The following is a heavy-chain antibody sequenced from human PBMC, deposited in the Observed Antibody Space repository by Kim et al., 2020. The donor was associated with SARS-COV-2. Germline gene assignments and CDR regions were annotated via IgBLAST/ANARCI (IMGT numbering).Heavy chain of an antibody. J-gene: IGHJ4*02. Sequence: GGSLRLSCAASGFTFSSYAMSWVRQAPGKGLEWVSAISGSGGSTYYADSVKGRFTISRDNSKNTLYLQMNSLRADDTAVYYSKDRGYRLAGTTDYWGQGTLVTVSS. CDR1: GFTFSSYA. D-gene: IGHD1-7*01. CDR2: ISGSGGST. CDR3: KDRGYRLAGTTDY. V-gene: IGHV3-23*01.